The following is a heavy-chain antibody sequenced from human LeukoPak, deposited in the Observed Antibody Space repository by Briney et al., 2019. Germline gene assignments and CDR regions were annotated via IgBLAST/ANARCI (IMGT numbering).Heavy chain of an antibody. CDR1: GGTFSSYA. D-gene: IGHD4-11*01. Sequence: SVTVSCTASGGTFSSYAISWVRQAPGQGLEWMGGIIPIFGTANYAQKFQGRVTITADESTSTAYMELSSLRSEDTAVYYCARDGTTVTADYYYGMDVWGQGTTVAVSS. CDR3: ARDGTTVTADYYYGMDV. V-gene: IGHV1-69*13. CDR2: IIPIFGTA. J-gene: IGHJ6*02.